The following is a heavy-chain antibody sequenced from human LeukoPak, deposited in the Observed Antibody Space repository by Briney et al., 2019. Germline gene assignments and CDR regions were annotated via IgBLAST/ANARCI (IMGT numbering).Heavy chain of an antibody. CDR3: ARDIRFLEGQDY. J-gene: IGHJ4*02. CDR1: GYTFTGYY. V-gene: IGHV1-2*02. CDR2: INPNTGGT. D-gene: IGHD3-3*01. Sequence: ASVKVSCKASGYTFTGYYMNWVRQAPGQGLEWMGWINPNTGGTNYAQKFQGRVTMTRDTSISTAYMELSRLRSDDTAVYYCARDIRFLEGQDYWGQGTLVTVSS.